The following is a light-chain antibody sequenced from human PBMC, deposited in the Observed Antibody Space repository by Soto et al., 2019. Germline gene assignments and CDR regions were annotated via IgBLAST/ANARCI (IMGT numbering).Light chain of an antibody. Sequence: QSALTQSPSASGSPGQSVTISCTGTSSDIGGYNSVSWYQQHPGKAPKVMIYDVSKRPSGVPDRFSGSKSGNTASLTVSALQAEDEADYYCSSYTSSNTLYVFGTGTKLTVL. CDR2: DVS. CDR3: SSYTSSNTLYV. CDR1: SSDIGGYNS. V-gene: IGLV2-8*01. J-gene: IGLJ1*01.